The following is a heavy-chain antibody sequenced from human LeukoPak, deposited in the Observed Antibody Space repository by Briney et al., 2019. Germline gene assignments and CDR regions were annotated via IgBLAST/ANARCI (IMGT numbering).Heavy chain of an antibody. CDR2: ISSDESDT. V-gene: IGHV3-74*01. CDR1: GFTFSSYW. Sequence: GGSLRLSCATSGFTFSSYWMHWVRQTPEKGLVWVSRISSDESDTRYADSVKGRFSISRDNAKNTLYLQMNSLRVEDTAVYYCARGRPHGNDYWGQGTLVTVSS. CDR3: ARGRPHGNDY. J-gene: IGHJ4*02. D-gene: IGHD4-23*01.